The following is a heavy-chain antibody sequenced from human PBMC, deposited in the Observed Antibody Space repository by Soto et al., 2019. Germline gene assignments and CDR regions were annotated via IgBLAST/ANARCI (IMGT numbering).Heavy chain of an antibody. Sequence: QVQLVESGGGVVQPGRSLRLSCVASGFTFSSCAMHWVRQVPGKGLEWLAVVTHDGSLYPYADSVKGRFSISRDNSRKTLYLQMNSLRPEDPAVYYCVHARSDTWSFDYWGQGTLVTVSS. CDR3: VHARSDTWSFDY. CDR1: GFTFSSCA. V-gene: IGHV3-30*03. D-gene: IGHD2-8*02. CDR2: VTHDGSLY. J-gene: IGHJ4*02.